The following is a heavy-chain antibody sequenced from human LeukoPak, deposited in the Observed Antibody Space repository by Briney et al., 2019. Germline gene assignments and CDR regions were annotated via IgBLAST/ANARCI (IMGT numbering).Heavy chain of an antibody. CDR3: ARGDSPSMPYSHHYGMDV. D-gene: IGHD2/OR15-2a*01. CDR2: ISGDESNK. Sequence: GPSLSLAWPPASFTVSNHGVGWVRLAAGSWRGCVAFISGDESNKYYGVPVEGRFGISRDNVKNRSYLQLNSLGSEDTAVYYCARGDSPSMPYSHHYGMDVWGDGTRVTVSS. V-gene: IGHV3-30*09. J-gene: IGHJ6*04. CDR1: SFTVSNHG.